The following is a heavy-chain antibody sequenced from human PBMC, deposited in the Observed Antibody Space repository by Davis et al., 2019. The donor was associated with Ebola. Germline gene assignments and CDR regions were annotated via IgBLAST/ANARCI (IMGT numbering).Heavy chain of an antibody. J-gene: IGHJ6*02. Sequence: ASVKVSCKASGYTFTSYYMHWVRQAPGQGLEWMGIINPSGGSTSYAQKFQGRVTMTRDTSTSTVYMELSSLRSEDTAVYYCARDKKVTIFGVPNYGMDVWGQGTTVTVSS. D-gene: IGHD3-3*01. CDR3: ARDKKVTIFGVPNYGMDV. CDR1: GYTFTSYY. CDR2: INPSGGST. V-gene: IGHV1-46*01.